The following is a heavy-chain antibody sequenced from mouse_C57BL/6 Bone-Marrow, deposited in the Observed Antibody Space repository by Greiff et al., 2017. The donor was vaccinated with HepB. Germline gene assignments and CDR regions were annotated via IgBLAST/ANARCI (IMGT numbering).Heavy chain of an antibody. Sequence: VQLVESGAELVKPGASVKLSCTASGFNIKDYYMHWVKQRTEQGLEWIGRIDPEDGETKYAPKFQGKATITADTSSNTAYLQLSSLTSEDTAIYYCAISLVYPWYFDIWGTGTTVTVSS. CDR1: GFNIKDYY. V-gene: IGHV14-2*01. CDR3: AISLVYPWYFDI. J-gene: IGHJ1*03. CDR2: IDPEDGET.